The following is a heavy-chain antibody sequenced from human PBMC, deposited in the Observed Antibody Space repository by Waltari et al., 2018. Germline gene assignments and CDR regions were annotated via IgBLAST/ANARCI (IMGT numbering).Heavy chain of an antibody. J-gene: IGHJ4*02. CDR3: ARDGNYSTFDY. D-gene: IGHD1-7*01. CDR2: IYSGGST. CDR1: GFTVRSNY. V-gene: IGHV3-53*02. Sequence: EVQLVETGGGLIQPGGSLRLSCAASGFTVRSNYMSWVRQAPGKGLEWVSVIYSGGSTYYADSVKGRFTISRDNSKNTLYLQMNSLRAEDTAVYYCARDGNYSTFDYWGQGTLVTVSS.